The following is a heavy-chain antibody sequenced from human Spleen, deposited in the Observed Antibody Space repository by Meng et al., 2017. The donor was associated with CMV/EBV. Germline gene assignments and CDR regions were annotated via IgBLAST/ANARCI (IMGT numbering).Heavy chain of an antibody. J-gene: IGHJ6*02. CDR3: ARGKSSSSHYYYYAMDV. CDR1: GGSISTYY. D-gene: IGHD6-6*01. V-gene: IGHV4-59*01. Sequence: SETLSLTCTVSGGSISTYYWNLIRQSPGKGLEWIGYVHYSGSTTYNPSLKSRVTISVDTSKNQFSLGLSSVTAADTAVYYCARGKSSSSHYYYYAMDVWGQGTTVTVSS. CDR2: VHYSGST.